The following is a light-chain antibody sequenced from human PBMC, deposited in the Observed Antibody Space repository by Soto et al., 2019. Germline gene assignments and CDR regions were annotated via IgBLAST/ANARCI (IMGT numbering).Light chain of an antibody. V-gene: IGLV1-44*01. J-gene: IGLJ2*01. CDR3: AAWDDSLSGPV. Sequence: QPVLTQSPSVSGAPGQRVTISCSGSSSNIGRNTVNWYQQLPGTAPKLLIHSDNQRPSGVPDRFSGSESGTSASLAISGLQSEDEADYYCAAWDDSLSGPVFGGGTKLTVL. CDR1: SSNIGRNT. CDR2: SDN.